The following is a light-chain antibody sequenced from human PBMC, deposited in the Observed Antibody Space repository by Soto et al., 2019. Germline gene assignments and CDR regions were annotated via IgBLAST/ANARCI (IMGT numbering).Light chain of an antibody. Sequence: QSALTQPPCASGSPGQSVTISCTGTSSDIGAYNYVSWFQQHPGEAPKLIISEVNKRPSGVPNRFSGSKSGNTASLTVSGLQAEDEADYYCTSYGGRDNLIFGGGTKLTVL. CDR2: EVN. J-gene: IGLJ2*01. CDR3: TSYGGRDNLI. V-gene: IGLV2-8*01. CDR1: SSDIGAYNY.